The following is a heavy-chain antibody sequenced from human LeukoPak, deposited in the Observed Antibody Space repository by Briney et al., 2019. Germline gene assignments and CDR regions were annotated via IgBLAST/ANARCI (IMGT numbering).Heavy chain of an antibody. J-gene: IGHJ6*02. CDR2: IKQDGREK. D-gene: IGHD6-25*01. CDR1: GFTFSSYW. CDR3: ARDSGIAPAGYYHYYGMDV. V-gene: IGHV3-7*01. Sequence: GGSLRLSCAVSGFTFSSYWMSWVRQAPGKGLEWVASIKQDGREKYYVDSVKGRFTISRGNAKNSLYLQMNTLRAEDTAVYYCARDSGIAPAGYYHYYGMDVWGQGTTVTVSS.